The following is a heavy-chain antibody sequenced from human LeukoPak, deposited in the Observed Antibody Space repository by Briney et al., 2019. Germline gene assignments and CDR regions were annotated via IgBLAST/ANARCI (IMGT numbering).Heavy chain of an antibody. CDR2: IYYSGST. V-gene: IGHV4-31*03. D-gene: IGHD5-18*01. CDR3: ARDVDTAMFDP. J-gene: IGHJ5*02. CDR1: GGSISSGGYY. Sequence: SETLSLTCTVSGGSISSGGYYWSWIRQHPGKGLEWIGYIYYSGSTYYNPSLKSRVTISVDTSKNQFSLKLSSVTAADTAVYYCARDVDTAMFDPWGQGTLGTVSS.